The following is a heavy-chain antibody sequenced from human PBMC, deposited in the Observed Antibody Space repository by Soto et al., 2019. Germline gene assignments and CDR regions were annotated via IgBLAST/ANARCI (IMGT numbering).Heavy chain of an antibody. CDR2: IYYSGST. D-gene: IGHD1-26*01. CDR3: ARDRVGATLYYYGMDV. J-gene: IGHJ6*02. CDR1: GGSISSGGYY. V-gene: IGHV4-31*03. Sequence: TLSLTCTVSGGSISSGGYYWSWIRQHPGKGLEWIGYIYYSGSTYYNPSLKSRVTISVDTSKNQFSLKLSSVTAADTAVYYCARDRVGATLYYYGMDVWGQVTTVTVSS.